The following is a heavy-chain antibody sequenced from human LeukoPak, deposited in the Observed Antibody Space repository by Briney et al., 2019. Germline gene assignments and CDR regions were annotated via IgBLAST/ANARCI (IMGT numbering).Heavy chain of an antibody. D-gene: IGHD3-16*02. CDR1: GGSFSGYY. J-gene: IGHJ4*02. Sequence: PSETLSLTCAVYGGSFSGYYWSWIRQPPGKGLEWIGEINHSGSTSFHPSLKSRVTISVHTSKNQFSLKLSSVTAADTAVYYCATNYVRGSYRYFDYWGQGTLVTVSS. CDR2: INHSGST. CDR3: ATNYVRGSYRYFDY. V-gene: IGHV4-34*01.